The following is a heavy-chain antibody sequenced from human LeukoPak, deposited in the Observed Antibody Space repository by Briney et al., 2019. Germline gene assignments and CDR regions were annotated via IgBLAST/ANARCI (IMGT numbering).Heavy chain of an antibody. CDR1: GYTFTGYY. J-gene: IGHJ4*02. V-gene: IGHV1-2*02. CDR2: INPNSGGT. Sequence: ASVKVSCKASGYTFTGYYMHWVRQAPGQGLEWMGWINPNSGGTNYAQKFQGRVTMTRDTSISTAYMELSRLRSDDTAVYYCARDTTVVTGDFDYWGQGTLVTVSS. CDR3: ARDTTVVTGDFDY. D-gene: IGHD4-23*01.